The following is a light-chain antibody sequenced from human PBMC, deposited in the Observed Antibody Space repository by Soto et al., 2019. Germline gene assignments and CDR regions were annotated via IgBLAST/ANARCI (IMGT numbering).Light chain of an antibody. J-gene: IGKJ5*01. V-gene: IGKV1-39*01. Sequence: DIQMTQSPSSLSASVGDRVTITCRASQSISSYLNWYQQKPGKAPKLLIYAASSLQSRVPSRFSGSGSGTDFTLTISSRQPEDFATYYCQQSYSTLPITFGQGTRLEIK. CDR2: AAS. CDR3: QQSYSTLPIT. CDR1: QSISSY.